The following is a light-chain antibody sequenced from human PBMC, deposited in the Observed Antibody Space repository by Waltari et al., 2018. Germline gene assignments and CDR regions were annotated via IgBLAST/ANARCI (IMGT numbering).Light chain of an antibody. CDR3: QSYDSSLSALYV. V-gene: IGLV1-40*01. Sequence: QSVLTQPPSVSGAPGQRVTISCTGSSSNIGEGYDAHWYQQLPGTAPKPLIYGNSNRPSGVPDRFSGSKSGTSASLAITGLQAEDEADYYCQSYDSSLSALYVFGTGTKVTVL. CDR2: GNS. CDR1: SSNIGEGYD. J-gene: IGLJ1*01.